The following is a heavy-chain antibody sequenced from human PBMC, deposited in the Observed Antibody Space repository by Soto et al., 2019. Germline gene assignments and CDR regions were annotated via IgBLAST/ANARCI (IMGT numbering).Heavy chain of an antibody. D-gene: IGHD6-13*01. CDR1: GSSISSRNW. V-gene: IGHV4-28*05. CDR2: IYDSGNI. J-gene: IGHJ4*02. Sequence: QVQLQESGPGLVKPSDTLSLTCAVSGSSISSRNWWGWIRQPPGKGLEWIGHIYDSGNIYLNPSLKSRVTMSVDTSKNQFSLRLNAVTAVDTAVYYCARVSPTAAGPIDHWGQGTLVTVSS. CDR3: ARVSPTAAGPIDH.